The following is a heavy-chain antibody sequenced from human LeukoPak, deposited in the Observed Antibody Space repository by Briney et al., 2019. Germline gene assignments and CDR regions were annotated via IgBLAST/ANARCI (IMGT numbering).Heavy chain of an antibody. D-gene: IGHD4-17*01. CDR1: GFTFSSYS. Sequence: GGSLRLSCAASGFTFSSYSMNWVRQAPGKGLEWVSYISSSSSTIYYADSVKGRFTISRDNAKNSLYLQMNSLRAEDTAVYYCARDHATVLDYWGQGTLVTVSS. J-gene: IGHJ4*02. CDR2: ISSSSSTI. V-gene: IGHV3-48*01. CDR3: ARDHATVLDY.